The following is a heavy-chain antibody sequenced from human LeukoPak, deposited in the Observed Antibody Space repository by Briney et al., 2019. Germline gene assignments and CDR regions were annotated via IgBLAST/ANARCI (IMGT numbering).Heavy chain of an antibody. Sequence: SETLSLTCTVSGGSISASRYYWGWIRPSPGKGLEGIGSIFYNGSPYYTPSLKSRVTISIDTSKNQFSLKLRSVTAADTAVYYCAGGGGGDSTSCQLGGLGCWGPVTLVTVSS. D-gene: IGHD2-2*01. V-gene: IGHV4-39*07. CDR3: AGGGGGDSTSCQLGGLGC. CDR1: GGSISASRYY. J-gene: IGHJ4*02. CDR2: IFYNGSP.